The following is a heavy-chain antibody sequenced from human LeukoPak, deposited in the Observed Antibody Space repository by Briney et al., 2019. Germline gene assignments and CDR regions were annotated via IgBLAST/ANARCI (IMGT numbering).Heavy chain of an antibody. CDR3: AREMPLSDSYGLDY. D-gene: IGHD5-18*01. CDR2: ISYDGSNK. Sequence: GGSLRLSCAASGFSFDDYAMHWVRQAPGKGLEWVAVISYDGSNKYYADSVKGRFTISRDNSKNTLYLQMNSLRAEDAAVYYCAREMPLSDSYGLDYWGQGTLVTVSS. J-gene: IGHJ4*02. V-gene: IGHV3-30*04. CDR1: GFSFDDYA.